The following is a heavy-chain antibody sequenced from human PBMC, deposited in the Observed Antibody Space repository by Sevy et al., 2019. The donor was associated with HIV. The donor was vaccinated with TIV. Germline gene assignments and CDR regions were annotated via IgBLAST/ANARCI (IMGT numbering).Heavy chain of an antibody. CDR2: ISYDGSNK. V-gene: IGHV3-30*18. J-gene: IGHJ4*02. CDR3: AKGGHDFWSGYPYYFDY. CDR1: GFTFSSYG. Sequence: GGSLRLSCAASGFTFSSYGMHWVRQAPGKGLEWVAVISYDGSNKYYADSVKDRFTISRDNSKNTLYLQMNSLRAEDTAVYYCAKGGHDFWSGYPYYFDYWGQGTLVTVSS. D-gene: IGHD3-3*01.